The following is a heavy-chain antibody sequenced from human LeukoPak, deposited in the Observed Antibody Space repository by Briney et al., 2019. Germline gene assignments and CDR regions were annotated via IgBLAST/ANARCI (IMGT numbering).Heavy chain of an antibody. J-gene: IGHJ4*02. CDR1: GYTFTNYY. V-gene: IGHV1-46*01. CDR3: ARAGEDTAMVTSDY. Sequence: ASVKVSCKASGYTFTNYYMHWVRQAPGQGLEWMGIINPSGGSTSYAQKFQGRVTMTRDTSTSTFYMERSSLRSEDTAVYYCARAGEDTAMVTSDYWGQGTLVTVSS. D-gene: IGHD5-18*01. CDR2: INPSGGST.